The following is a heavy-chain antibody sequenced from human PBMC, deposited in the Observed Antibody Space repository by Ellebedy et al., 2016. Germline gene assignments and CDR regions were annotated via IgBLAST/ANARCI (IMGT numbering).Heavy chain of an antibody. CDR1: GGSISSGGYY. Sequence: SETLSLTXTVSGGSISSGGYYWSWIRQHPGKGLEWIGYIYYSGSTYYNPSLKSRVTISVDTSKNQFSLKLSSVTAADTAVYYCARGGYCSGGSCGEFDYWGRGTLVTVSS. D-gene: IGHD2-15*01. J-gene: IGHJ4*02. CDR3: ARGGYCSGGSCGEFDY. V-gene: IGHV4-31*03. CDR2: IYYSGST.